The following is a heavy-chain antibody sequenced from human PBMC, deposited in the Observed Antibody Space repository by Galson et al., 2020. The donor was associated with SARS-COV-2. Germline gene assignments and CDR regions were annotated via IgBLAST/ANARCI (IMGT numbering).Heavy chain of an antibody. CDR1: GYSFTNYW. D-gene: IGHD3-10*01. J-gene: IGHJ6*02. CDR2: IYPGDSDT. V-gene: IGHV5-51*01. CDR3: ARRFGSGSDYHYYGMDV. Sequence: GESLKIPCKGSGYSFTNYWIGWVRQMPGKGLAWMGVIYPGDSDTRYSPSFQGQVTISADKSLSTAYLQGSSLKASDTAMYYCARRFGSGSDYHYYGMDVWGQGTTVTVSS.